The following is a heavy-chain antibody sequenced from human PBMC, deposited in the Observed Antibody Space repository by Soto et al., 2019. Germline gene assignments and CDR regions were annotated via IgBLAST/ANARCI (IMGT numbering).Heavy chain of an antibody. CDR1: GGSFSGYY. Sequence: QVQLQQWGAGLLKPSETLSLTCAVYGGSFSGYYWSWIRQPPGKGLEWIGEINHSGSTSYNPSLKSRVTISVDTSKNQFSLKLSSVTAADTAVYYCARDGGRGSSSWYRVRYMDVWGKGTTVTVSS. V-gene: IGHV4-34*01. CDR2: INHSGST. CDR3: ARDGGRGSSSWYRVRYMDV. J-gene: IGHJ6*03. D-gene: IGHD6-13*01.